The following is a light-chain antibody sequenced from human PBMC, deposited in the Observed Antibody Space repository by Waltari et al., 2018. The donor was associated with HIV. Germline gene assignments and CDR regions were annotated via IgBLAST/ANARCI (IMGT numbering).Light chain of an antibody. CDR3: AAWDDSLSGLSV. Sequence: QSVLTQPPSASGTPGHRLIISCSGRSSIIGGNSVYWYQQRPGTAPKLLIYRDNQRPSGVPERFSGSKSGTSASLAIKGLRSEDEADYYCAAWDDSLSGLSVFGTGTKVTVL. CDR1: SSIIGGNS. J-gene: IGLJ1*01. V-gene: IGLV1-47*01. CDR2: RDN.